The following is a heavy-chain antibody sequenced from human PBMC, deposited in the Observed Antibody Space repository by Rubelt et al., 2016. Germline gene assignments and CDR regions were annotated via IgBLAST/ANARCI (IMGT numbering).Heavy chain of an antibody. Sequence: PGGSLRLSCAASGFTFSSYAMSWVRQAPGKGLEWVSAISGSGGSTYSADSVKGRFTISRDNSKNPLYLQMTSLKTEDTAVYYCTRVKLVAYDFWTLDYYYGMDVWGQGTTVTVSS. CDR3: TRVKLVAYDFWTLDYYYGMDV. CDR1: GFTFSSYA. D-gene: IGHD3-3*01. J-gene: IGHJ6*02. CDR2: ISGSGGST. V-gene: IGHV3-23*01.